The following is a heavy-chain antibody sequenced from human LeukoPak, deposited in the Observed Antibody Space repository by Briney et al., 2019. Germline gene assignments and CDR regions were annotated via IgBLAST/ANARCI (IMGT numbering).Heavy chain of an antibody. J-gene: IGHJ4*02. Sequence: SETLSLTCTVSGGSISSYYWSWIRQPPGKGLEWIGYIYYSGSTNYNPSLKSRVTISVDTSKNQFSLNLSSVTAADTAVYYCASARYCSSTSCYGEYFDYWGQGTLVTVSS. CDR2: IYYSGST. CDR1: GGSISSYY. CDR3: ASARYCSSTSCYGEYFDY. D-gene: IGHD2-2*01. V-gene: IGHV4-59*01.